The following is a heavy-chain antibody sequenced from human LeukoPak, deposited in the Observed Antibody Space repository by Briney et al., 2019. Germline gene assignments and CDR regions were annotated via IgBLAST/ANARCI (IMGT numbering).Heavy chain of an antibody. J-gene: IGHJ6*02. CDR3: ARDPLSHCSSTSCYSKRMGAYYYYGMDV. Sequence: ASVKVSCKASGYTFTGYYMHWVRQAPGQGLEWMGWINPNSGGTNYAQKFQGRVTMTRDTSISTAYMELSRLRSDDTAVYYCARDPLSHCSSTSCYSKRMGAYYYYGMDVWGQGTTVTVSS. CDR2: INPNSGGT. D-gene: IGHD2-2*01. CDR1: GYTFTGYY. V-gene: IGHV1-2*02.